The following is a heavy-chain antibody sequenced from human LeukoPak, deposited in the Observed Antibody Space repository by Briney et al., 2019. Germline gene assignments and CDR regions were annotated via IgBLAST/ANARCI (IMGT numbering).Heavy chain of an antibody. CDR2: ISYDGSNK. D-gene: IGHD4-17*01. Sequence: GRSLRLSCAASGFTFSSYGMHWVRQAPGKGLEWVAVISYDGSNKYYADSVKGRFTISRDNSKNTLYLQMNSLRAEDTAVYYCAKDPGYGDPFFDYWGQGTLVTVSS. CDR1: GFTFSSYG. CDR3: AKDPGYGDPFFDY. V-gene: IGHV3-30*18. J-gene: IGHJ4*02.